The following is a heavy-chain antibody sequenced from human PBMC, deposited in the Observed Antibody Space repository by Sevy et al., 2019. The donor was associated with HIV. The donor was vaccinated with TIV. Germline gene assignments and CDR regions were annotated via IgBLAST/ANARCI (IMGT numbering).Heavy chain of an antibody. V-gene: IGHV3-23*01. CDR1: GFTFNNYA. J-gene: IGHJ4*02. Sequence: LSLTCAASGFTFNNYAMSWVRQPPGKGLEWVSGLIENGVDTYYSDSVRGRFTISRDNSKNTLYLQMNSLRAEDTGIYYCVKDYMFAADWAPDSWGQGTLVTVSS. CDR2: LIENGVDT. CDR3: VKDYMFAADWAPDS. D-gene: IGHD3-10*02.